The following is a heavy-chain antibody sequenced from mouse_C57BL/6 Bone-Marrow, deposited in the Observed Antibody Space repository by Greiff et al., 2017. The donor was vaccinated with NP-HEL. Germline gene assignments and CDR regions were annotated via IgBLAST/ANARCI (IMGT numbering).Heavy chain of an antibody. CDR3: ARHGYSPFAY. V-gene: IGHV5-15*01. Sequence: EVHLVESGGGLVQPGGSLKLSCAASGFTFSDYGMAWVRQAPRKGPEWVAFISNLAYSIYYADTVTGRFTISRENAKNTLYLEMSSLRSEDTAMYYCARHGYSPFAYWGQGTLVTVSA. CDR2: ISNLAYSI. D-gene: IGHD2-12*01. J-gene: IGHJ3*01. CDR1: GFTFSDYG.